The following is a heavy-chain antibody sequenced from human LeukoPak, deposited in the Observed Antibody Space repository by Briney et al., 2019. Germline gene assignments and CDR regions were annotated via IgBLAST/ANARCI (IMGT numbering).Heavy chain of an antibody. J-gene: IGHJ1*01. CDR3: ASAAYCGGDCYRLAEYFQH. CDR2: INPNSGGT. D-gene: IGHD2-21*02. V-gene: IGHV1-2*02. Sequence: ASVKVSCKASGYTFTGYYMHWVRQAPGQGLEWMGWINPNSGGTNYAQKFQGRVTMTRDTSISTAYMELSRLRSDDTAVYYCASAAYCGGDCYRLAEYFQHWGQGTLVTVSS. CDR1: GYTFTGYY.